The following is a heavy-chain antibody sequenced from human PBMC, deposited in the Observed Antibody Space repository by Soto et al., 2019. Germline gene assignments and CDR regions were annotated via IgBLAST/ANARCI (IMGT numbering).Heavy chain of an antibody. D-gene: IGHD3-9*01. CDR2: MNPNSGNT. J-gene: IGHJ6*02. CDR3: ARAASSDDILTGYFYYYYYYGMDV. CDR1: GYTFTSYD. V-gene: IGHV1-8*01. Sequence: ASVKVSCKASGYTFTSYDINWVRQATGQGLEWMGWMNPNSGNTGYAQKFQGRVTMTRNTSISTAYMELSSLRSEDTAVYYCARAASSDDILTGYFYYYYYYGMDVWGQGTTVTV.